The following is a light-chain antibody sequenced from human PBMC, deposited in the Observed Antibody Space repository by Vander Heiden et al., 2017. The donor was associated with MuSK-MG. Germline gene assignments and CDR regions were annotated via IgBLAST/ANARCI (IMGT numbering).Light chain of an antibody. V-gene: IGKV1-33*01. CDR1: QDISNY. CDR2: DAS. Sequence: DIQMTQSPSSLSASVGDRVTITCQASQDISNYLNWYQQKPGKAPKLLIYDASYLETGVPSRFSGSESGTDFTFTISSLQPEDFATYYCQQDDNLPYTFGQGTKLEIK. J-gene: IGKJ2*01. CDR3: QQDDNLPYT.